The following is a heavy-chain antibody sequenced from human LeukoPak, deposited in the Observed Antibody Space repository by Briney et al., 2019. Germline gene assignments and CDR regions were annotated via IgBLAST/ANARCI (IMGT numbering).Heavy chain of an antibody. CDR1: GFTFSSRDW. J-gene: IGHJ4*02. Sequence: GGSLRLSCVASGFTFSSRDWMTWVRQAPGKGLEWVANIKQDGSEKNYVDSVKGRFTISRDNAKNSVDLQMNSLRAEDTAVYYCARRGASSGGLDYWGQGTLVTVSS. V-gene: IGHV3-7*01. D-gene: IGHD6-19*01. CDR3: ARRGASSGGLDY. CDR2: IKQDGSEK.